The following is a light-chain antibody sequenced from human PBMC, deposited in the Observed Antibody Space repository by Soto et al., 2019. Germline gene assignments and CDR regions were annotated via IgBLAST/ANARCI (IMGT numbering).Light chain of an antibody. J-gene: IGLJ1*01. Sequence: QSALTQPASVSGSPGQSITISCTGTSSDVGGYNYVSWYQQHPGKAPKLMIYDVSNRTSGVSNRFSGSKSGNTASLTISGLHAEDEADYYGSSYTSSSTYVFCTGTKVTVL. V-gene: IGLV2-14*01. CDR2: DVS. CDR1: SSDVGGYNY. CDR3: SSYTSSSTYV.